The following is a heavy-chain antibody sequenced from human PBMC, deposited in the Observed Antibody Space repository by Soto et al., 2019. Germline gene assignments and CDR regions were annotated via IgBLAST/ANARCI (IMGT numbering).Heavy chain of an antibody. J-gene: IGHJ4*02. V-gene: IGHV3-11*01. CDR2: ISGSGTNI. CDR1: GFSFSDYY. Sequence: SLRLSCSASGFSFSDYYMTWVRQAPGKGVEWISYISGSGTNIYYAESVEGRFTISRDNARNSVHLQMNDLRGGDTARYFCAKMSSTASYDLVFFWGQGTLVTVSS. D-gene: IGHD2-2*01. CDR3: AKMSSTASYDLVFF.